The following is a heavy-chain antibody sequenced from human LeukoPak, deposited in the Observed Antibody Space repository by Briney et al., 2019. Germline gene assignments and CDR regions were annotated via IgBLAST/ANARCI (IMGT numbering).Heavy chain of an antibody. V-gene: IGHV4-39*01. Sequence: PSETLSLTCTVSGVSISSSSSYWGWLRQPPGKGLEWIGSIYYSGNTYYNASLKSQVSISIDMSKNQFSLKLTSVTAADTAVYYCARQTGSGLFILPGGQGTLVTVSS. CDR2: IYYSGNT. CDR1: GVSISSSSSY. D-gene: IGHD3-10*01. CDR3: ARQTGSGLFILP. J-gene: IGHJ4*02.